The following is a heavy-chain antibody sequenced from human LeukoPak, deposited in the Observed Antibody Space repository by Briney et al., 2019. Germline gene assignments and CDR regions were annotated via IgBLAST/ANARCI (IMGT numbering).Heavy chain of an antibody. CDR1: GFTLTYYA. CDR3: ARSSYDYGGIEGPFDY. V-gene: IGHV3-30*15. Sequence: PGGSLRLSCAASGFTLTYYAMHWVRQAPGKGLEWMAVTSYDGNKKYYADSVKGRFTISRDSSKNTLYLQMSSLRAEDTAVYYCARSSYDYGGIEGPFDYWGQGTLVTVSS. D-gene: IGHD4-23*01. J-gene: IGHJ4*02. CDR2: TSYDGNKK.